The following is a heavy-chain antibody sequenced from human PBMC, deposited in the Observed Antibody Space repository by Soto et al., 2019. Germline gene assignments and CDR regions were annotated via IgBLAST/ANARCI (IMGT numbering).Heavy chain of an antibody. CDR1: GYTFTSYG. D-gene: IGHD2-15*01. CDR3: ERDSACCSGGSCYYIVDY. Sequence: QVQLVQSGAEVKKPGASVKVSCKASGYTFTSYGISWVRQAPGQGLEWMGWISGYNGNTNYAQKLQGRVTMTTDTSTSTAYMELRSLRSDDTAVYYCERDSACCSGGSCYYIVDYWGQVTLVTVAS. V-gene: IGHV1-18*01. J-gene: IGHJ4*02. CDR2: ISGYNGNT.